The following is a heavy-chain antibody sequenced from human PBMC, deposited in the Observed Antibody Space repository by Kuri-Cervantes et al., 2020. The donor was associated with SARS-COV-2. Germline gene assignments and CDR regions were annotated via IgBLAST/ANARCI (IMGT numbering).Heavy chain of an antibody. J-gene: IGHJ4*02. CDR2: IYYSGST. CDR1: GGSISSYY. Sequence: GSLRLSCTVSGGSISSYYWSWIRQPPGKGLEWIGYIYYSGSTNYNPSLKSRVTISVDTSKNQFSLKLSSVTAADTAVYYCARVYCSGGSCYFDYWGQGTLVTVSS. V-gene: IGHV4-59*01. CDR3: ARVYCSGGSCYFDY. D-gene: IGHD2-15*01.